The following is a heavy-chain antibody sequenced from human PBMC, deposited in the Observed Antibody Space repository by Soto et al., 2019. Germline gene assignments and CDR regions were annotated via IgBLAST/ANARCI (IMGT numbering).Heavy chain of an antibody. Sequence: GGSLRLSCAASGFTFSSYWMHWVRQAPGKGLVWVSRINSDGSATSYADSVKGRFAISRDSAENTLYLQMNSLRAEDTAVYYCARAKYYYETSGYPSYYFDYWGQGTLVTVSS. D-gene: IGHD3-22*01. CDR1: GFTFSSYW. J-gene: IGHJ4*02. V-gene: IGHV3-74*01. CDR2: INSDGSAT. CDR3: ARAKYYYETSGYPSYYFDY.